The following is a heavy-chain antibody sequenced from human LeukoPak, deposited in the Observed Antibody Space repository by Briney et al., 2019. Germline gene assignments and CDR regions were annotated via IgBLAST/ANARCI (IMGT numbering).Heavy chain of an antibody. V-gene: IGHV3-33*01. J-gene: IGHJ4*02. CDR2: LVYNGII. D-gene: IGHD6-19*01. Sequence: GGSLRLSCAASGFPFSSFGMHWVRQAPGKGLEWVARLVYNGIINYGDFAKGRFTISRDNSKSALYLEMDSLRVEDSGIYYCARDLSAACDFWGQGTPVTVSS. CDR1: GFPFSSFG. CDR3: ARDLSAACDF.